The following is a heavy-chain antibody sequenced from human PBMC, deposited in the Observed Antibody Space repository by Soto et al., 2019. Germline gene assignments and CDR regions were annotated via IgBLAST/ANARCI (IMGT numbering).Heavy chain of an antibody. D-gene: IGHD3-10*01. Sequence: SETLSLTCTVSGGSISSGGYYWSWIRQHPGKGLEWIGYIYYSGSTYYNPSLKSRVTISVDTSKNQSSLKLSSVTAADTAVYYCARNGYYYGSGSYYSKWPTNYYYYYMDVWGKGTTVTVSS. CDR3: ARNGYYYGSGSYYSKWPTNYYYYYMDV. CDR2: IYYSGST. V-gene: IGHV4-31*03. J-gene: IGHJ6*03. CDR1: GGSISSGGYY.